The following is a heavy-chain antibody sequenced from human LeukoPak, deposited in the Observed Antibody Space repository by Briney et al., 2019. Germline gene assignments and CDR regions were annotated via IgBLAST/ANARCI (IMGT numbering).Heavy chain of an antibody. CDR2: ISYDGSNK. V-gene: IGHV3-30*19. CDR3: ARDSATQPRDIVVVPAAMHYYYYYGMDV. CDR1: GFTFSSYG. D-gene: IGHD2-2*01. J-gene: IGHJ6*04. Sequence: GSLRLSCAASGFTFSSYGMHWVRQAPGKGLEWVAVISYDGSNKYYADSVKGRFTISRDNSKNTLYLQMNSLRAEDTAVYYCARDSATQPRDIVVVPAAMHYYYYYGMDVWGKGTTVTVSS.